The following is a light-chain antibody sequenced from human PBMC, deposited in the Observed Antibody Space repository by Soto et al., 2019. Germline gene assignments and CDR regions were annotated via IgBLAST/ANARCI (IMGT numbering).Light chain of an antibody. CDR1: SSDVGAYNY. V-gene: IGLV2-14*01. CDR3: SSYTSSSSLPYV. J-gene: IGLJ1*01. Sequence: QSALTQPASVSGSPGQSITISCTGTSSDVGAYNYVSWYQQHPDKAPKLMIYEVSNRPSGVYNRFSGSKSGNTASLTISGLQAEDEADYYCSSYTSSSSLPYVFGTGTKLTVL. CDR2: EVS.